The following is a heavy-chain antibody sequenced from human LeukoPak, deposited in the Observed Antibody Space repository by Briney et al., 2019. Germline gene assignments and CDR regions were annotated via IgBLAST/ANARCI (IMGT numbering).Heavy chain of an antibody. CDR1: GYTFTTYD. V-gene: IGHV1-8*01. J-gene: IGHJ6*02. CDR3: ARGAVTNYYSAMDV. D-gene: IGHD6-19*01. Sequence: ASVRVSCKASGYTFTTYDINWVRQATGQGLEWMGWMSPNSGDTAYAQKFQGRVTMAWDTSISTAYMDLSSLRSEDTAVYYCARGAVTNYYSAMDVWGQGTTVTVSS. CDR2: MSPNSGDT.